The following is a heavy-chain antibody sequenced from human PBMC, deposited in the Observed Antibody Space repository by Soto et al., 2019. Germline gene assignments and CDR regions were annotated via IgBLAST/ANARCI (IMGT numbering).Heavy chain of an antibody. CDR1: GGSISSYY. CDR3: AGRWGDVFDI. Sequence: QVQLQESGPGLVKPSETLSLTCTVSGGSISSYYWSWIRQPPGKGLEWIGYIYYSGSTNYNPSLKSRVTISVDTSKNQFSLKLSSVTAADTAVYYCAGRWGDVFDIWGQGTMVTVSS. D-gene: IGHD7-27*01. V-gene: IGHV4-59*08. CDR2: IYYSGST. J-gene: IGHJ3*02.